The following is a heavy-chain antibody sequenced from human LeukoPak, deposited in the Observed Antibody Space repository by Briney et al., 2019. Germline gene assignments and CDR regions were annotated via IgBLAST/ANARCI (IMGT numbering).Heavy chain of an antibody. D-gene: IGHD1-14*01. Sequence: SGGSLRLSCAGSGFTFSSYVMTWVRKAPGQGLEWVSLISGCGASTSYADSVKGRLTISRDNSKNTLYLQMNSLRAEDTAVYYCARKTDHQAGGDCWGQGTLVTVSS. J-gene: IGHJ4*02. CDR1: GFTFSSYV. CDR2: ISGCGAST. V-gene: IGHV3-23*01. CDR3: ARKTDHQAGGDC.